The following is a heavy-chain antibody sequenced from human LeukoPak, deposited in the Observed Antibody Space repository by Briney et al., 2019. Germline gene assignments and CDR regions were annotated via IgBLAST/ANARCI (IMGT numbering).Heavy chain of an antibody. J-gene: IGHJ4*02. V-gene: IGHV4-4*02. CDR1: GGSVINTNW. D-gene: IGHD3-3*01. CDR3: AREGGFYRPLDY. CDR2: VHLDGRT. Sequence: SGTLSLTCGVSGGSVINTNWWTWVRQPPGKGLEWIGEVHLDGRTNYNPSLESRLTMSVDVSENQVSLKLTSVTAADTAVYYCAREGGFYRPLDYSGQGTLVTVTS.